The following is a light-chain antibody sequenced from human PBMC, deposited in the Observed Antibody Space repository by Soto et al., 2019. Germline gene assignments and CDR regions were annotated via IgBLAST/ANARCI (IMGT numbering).Light chain of an antibody. Sequence: DIRMTQSPSSLSASVGDRVTITCQASQDIGKRLNWYQQKPGKAPKVLIYDASYLETGVPSRFSGRGSGTDFTFTISSLQSEDIATYYCQQYDTLLTFGGGTKVEMK. CDR2: DAS. V-gene: IGKV1-33*01. J-gene: IGKJ4*01. CDR3: QQYDTLLT. CDR1: QDIGKR.